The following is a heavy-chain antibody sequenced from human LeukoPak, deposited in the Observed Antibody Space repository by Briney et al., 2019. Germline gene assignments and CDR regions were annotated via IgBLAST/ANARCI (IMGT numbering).Heavy chain of an antibody. CDR3: ARDVGGYNYGYSLDY. D-gene: IGHD5-18*01. CDR2: IYYTGRT. V-gene: IGHV4-39*07. CDR1: GGSITSSGHS. J-gene: IGHJ4*02. Sequence: SETLSLTCTVSGGSITSSGHSWGWIRQPPGKGLEWTGTIYYTGRTYYNPSLQSRITISVDTSRNQFSLKLSSVTAADTAVYYCARDVGGYNYGYSLDYWGQGTLVSVSS.